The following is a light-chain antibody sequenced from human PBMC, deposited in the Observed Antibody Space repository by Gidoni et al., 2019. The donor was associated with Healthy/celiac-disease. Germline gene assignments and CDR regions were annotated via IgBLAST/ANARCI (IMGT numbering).Light chain of an antibody. CDR2: GAS. J-gene: IGKJ1*01. CDR1: QSVSSSY. Sequence: EIVLTPSPGTLSLSPGERATLPCRASQSVSSSYLAWYQQKPGQAPRLLIYGASSRATGIPDRFSGSGSGTDFTLTISRLEPEDFAVYYCQQYGSSPPQTFGQGTKVEIK. CDR3: QQYGSSPPQT. V-gene: IGKV3-20*01.